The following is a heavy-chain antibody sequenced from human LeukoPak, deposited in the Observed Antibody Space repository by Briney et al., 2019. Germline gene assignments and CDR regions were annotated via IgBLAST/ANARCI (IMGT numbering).Heavy chain of an antibody. V-gene: IGHV3-23*01. J-gene: IGHJ4*02. Sequence: GGSLRLSCAASGFTFSSYSMSWVRQAPGKGLEWVSTISGSGGSTYYADSVKGRFTISRDNPKNTLSLQMNSLRAEDTAVYYCAKGSAYADFWGQGTLVTVSS. CDR1: GFTFSSYS. D-gene: IGHD3-3*01. CDR3: AKGSAYADF. CDR2: ISGSGGST.